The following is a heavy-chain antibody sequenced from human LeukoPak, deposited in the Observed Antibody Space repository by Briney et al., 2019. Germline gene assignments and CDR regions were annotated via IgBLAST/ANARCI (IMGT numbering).Heavy chain of an antibody. D-gene: IGHD3-22*01. V-gene: IGHV4-59*01. CDR1: GGSISSYY. J-gene: IGHJ4*02. CDR3: ASWGMDYYDSSGYR. Sequence: ASETLSLTCTVSGGSISSYYWSWIRQPPGKGLEWIGYIYYSGSTNYNPSLKSRVTISVDTSKNQFSLKLSSVTAADTAVYYCASWGMDYYDSSGYRWGQGTLDTVSS. CDR2: IYYSGST.